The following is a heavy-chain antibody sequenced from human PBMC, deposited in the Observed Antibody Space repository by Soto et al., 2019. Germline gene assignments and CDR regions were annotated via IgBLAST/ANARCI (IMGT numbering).Heavy chain of an antibody. V-gene: IGHV3-74*01. CDR3: VRGTTAWRGMDY. CDR2: TCRYGREL. J-gene: IGHJ4*02. D-gene: IGHD1-1*01. Sequence: EVQLVESGGGFNQPGGSLRLSCADSGFTFSTYCMHWVRHTPGTGLVWVSRTCRYGRELYYADSVKGRFTISRDDAKNTLYLQMDSLRVEDTGIYYCVRGTTAWRGMDYWGQGALVTVSS. CDR1: GFTFSTYC.